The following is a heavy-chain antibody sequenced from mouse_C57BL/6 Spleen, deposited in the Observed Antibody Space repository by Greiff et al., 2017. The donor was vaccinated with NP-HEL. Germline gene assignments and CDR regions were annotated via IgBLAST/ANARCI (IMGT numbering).Heavy chain of an antibody. CDR1: GYSITSGYY. CDR2: ISYDGSN. V-gene: IGHV3-6*01. CDR3: ARGQGVYYGSSYGAMDY. D-gene: IGHD1-1*01. Sequence: DVKLQESGPGLVKPSQSLSLTCSVTGYSITSGYYWNWIRQFPGNKLEWMGYISYDGSNNYNPSLKNRISITRDTSKNQFFLKLNSVTTEDTATYYCARGQGVYYGSSYGAMDYWGQGTSVTVSS. J-gene: IGHJ4*01.